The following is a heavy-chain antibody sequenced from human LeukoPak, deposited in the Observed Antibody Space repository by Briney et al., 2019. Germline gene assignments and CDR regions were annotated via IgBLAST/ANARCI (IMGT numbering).Heavy chain of an antibody. V-gene: IGHV3-9*01. CDR1: GFTFDDYA. CDR3: AKDMVGRVGATTGFNY. D-gene: IGHD1-26*01. J-gene: IGHJ4*02. Sequence: GGSLRLSCAASGFTFDDYAMHWVRQAPGKGLEWVSGISWNSGSIGYADSVKGRFTISRDNAKNSLYLQMNSLRAEDTALYYCAKDMVGRVGATTGFNYWGQGPLVTVSS. CDR2: ISWNSGSI.